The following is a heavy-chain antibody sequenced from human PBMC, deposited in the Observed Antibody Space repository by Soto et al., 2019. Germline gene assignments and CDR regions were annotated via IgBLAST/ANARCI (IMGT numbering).Heavy chain of an antibody. J-gene: IGHJ4*02. V-gene: IGHV3-48*01. D-gene: IGHD1-26*01. Sequence: EVQLVESGGALVQPGGSLRLSCAASGFTFSIYSMNWVRQAPGKGLEWISYISSSTTTIYYADSVRGRFTISRDSAKLYLQMNSLRAEDTAVYYCARAGARPGVGSDYWGQGTLVTVSS. CDR1: GFTFSIYS. CDR2: ISSSTTTI. CDR3: ARAGARPGVGSDY.